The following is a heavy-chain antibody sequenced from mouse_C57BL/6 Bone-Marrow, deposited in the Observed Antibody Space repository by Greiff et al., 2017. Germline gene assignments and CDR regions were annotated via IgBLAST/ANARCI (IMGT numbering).Heavy chain of an antibody. V-gene: IGHV2-5*01. CDR1: GFSLTSYG. Sequence: QVQLQQPGPGLVQPSQSLSITCTVSGFSLTSYGVHWVRQSPGKGLEWLGVIWRGGSTDYNAAFMSRLSITKDNSKSQVFFKMNSLQADDTAIYYCAKNLYYGSSYWFAYWGQGTLVTVAA. J-gene: IGHJ3*01. CDR2: IWRGGST. D-gene: IGHD1-1*01. CDR3: AKNLYYGSSYWFAY.